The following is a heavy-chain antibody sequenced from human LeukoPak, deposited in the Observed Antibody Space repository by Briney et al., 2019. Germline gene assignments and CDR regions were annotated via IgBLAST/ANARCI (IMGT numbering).Heavy chain of an antibody. CDR1: GGTFSSYA. V-gene: IGHV1-69*05. J-gene: IGHJ4*02. Sequence: SVKVSCKASGGTFSSYAFSWVRQAPGQGLEWMGGIIPIFGTANYAQKFQGRVTITTDESTSTAYMELSSLRSEDTAVYYCAREVVWNYMEDYWGQGTLVTVSS. CDR3: AREVVWNYMEDY. CDR2: IIPIFGTA. D-gene: IGHD1-7*01.